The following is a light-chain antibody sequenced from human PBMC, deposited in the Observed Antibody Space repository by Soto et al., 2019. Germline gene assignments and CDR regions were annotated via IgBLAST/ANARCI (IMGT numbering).Light chain of an antibody. V-gene: IGKV1-5*03. CDR1: QSISTW. Sequence: DIQMTQSPSTLSASVGDRVTITCRASQSISTWLAWYQQKPGKAPKLLIYKASSLRNGVPSRFSGSGSWTAFTIPIYSLHPDDFGSYYCQQSNGYPHTFGKGN. CDR2: KAS. CDR3: QQSNGYPHT. J-gene: IGKJ2*01.